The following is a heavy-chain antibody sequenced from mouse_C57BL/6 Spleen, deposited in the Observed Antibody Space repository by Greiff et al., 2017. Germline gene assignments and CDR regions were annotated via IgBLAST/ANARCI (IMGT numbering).Heavy chain of an antibody. CDR2: ISSGSSTI. CDR3: ARRLLVGAMDY. J-gene: IGHJ4*01. CDR1: GFTFSDYG. V-gene: IGHV5-17*01. D-gene: IGHD2-3*01. Sequence: EVQVVESGGGLVKPGGSLKLSCAASGFTFSDYGMHWVRQAPEKGLEWVAYISSGSSTIYYADTVKGRFTISRDNAKNTLFLQMTSLRSEDTAMYYCARRLLVGAMDYWGQGTSVTVSS.